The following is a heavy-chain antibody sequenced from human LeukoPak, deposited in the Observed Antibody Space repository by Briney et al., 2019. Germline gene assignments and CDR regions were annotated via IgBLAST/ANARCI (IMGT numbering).Heavy chain of an antibody. CDR1: GGTFSSYA. D-gene: IGHD4-17*01. CDR3: ASPKNGPLYGDYGLDY. Sequence: GSSVKVSCKASGGTFSSYAISWVRQAPGQGLEWMGRIIPILGIANYAQKFQGRVTITADKSTSTAYMELSSLRSEDTAVYYCASPKNGPLYGDYGLDYWGQGTLVTVSS. J-gene: IGHJ4*02. V-gene: IGHV1-69*04. CDR2: IIPILGIA.